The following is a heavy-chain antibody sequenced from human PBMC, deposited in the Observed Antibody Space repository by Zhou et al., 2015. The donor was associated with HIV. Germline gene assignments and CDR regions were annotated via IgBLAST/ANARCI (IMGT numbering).Heavy chain of an antibody. Sequence: QVQLVQSGAEVKKPGASVKVSCKASGYTFTSYYMHWVRQAPGQGLEWMGIINPSGGSTSYAQKFQGRVTMTRDTSTSTVYMELSSLRSEDTAVYYCARDGSPLQGESDAFDIWGQGTSGHRLF. V-gene: IGHV1-46*01. CDR3: ARDGSPLQGESDAFDI. CDR2: INPSGGST. J-gene: IGHJ3*02. D-gene: IGHD1-26*01. CDR1: GYTFTSYY.